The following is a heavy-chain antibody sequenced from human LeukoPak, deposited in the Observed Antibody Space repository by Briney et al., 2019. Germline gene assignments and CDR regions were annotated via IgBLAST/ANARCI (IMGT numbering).Heavy chain of an antibody. J-gene: IGHJ5*02. CDR3: ARDRIVVGGWFDP. D-gene: IGHD1-26*01. CDR2: IIPILGIA. Sequence: ASVKVSCKASGDTFSSYAISWVRQAPGQGLEWMGRIIPILGIANYAQKFQGRVTITADKSTSTAYMELSSLRSEDTAVYYCARDRIVVGGWFDPWGQGTLVTVSS. V-gene: IGHV1-69*04. CDR1: GDTFSSYA.